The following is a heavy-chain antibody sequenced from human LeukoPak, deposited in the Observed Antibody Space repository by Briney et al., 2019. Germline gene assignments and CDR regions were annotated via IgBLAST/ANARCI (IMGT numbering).Heavy chain of an antibody. CDR2: IYYSGST. V-gene: IGHV4-59*04. J-gene: IGHJ5*02. D-gene: IGHD3-22*01. CDR3: ARHGYDSSRGNWFDP. Sequence: SETLSLTCTVSGGSITGYYWSWIRQPPGKGLEWIGHIYYSGSTYYNPSLKSRVTISVDTSKNQFSLKLSSVTAADTAVYYCARHGYDSSRGNWFDPWGQGTLVTVSS. CDR1: GGSITGYY.